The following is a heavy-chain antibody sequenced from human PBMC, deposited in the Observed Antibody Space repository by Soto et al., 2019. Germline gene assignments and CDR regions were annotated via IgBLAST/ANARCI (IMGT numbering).Heavy chain of an antibody. D-gene: IGHD2-2*01. CDR1: GGTFSSYA. CDR3: ARDNCSSTSCYDYYYYYGMDV. V-gene: IGHV1-69*01. Sequence: QVQLVQSGAEVKKPESSVKVSCKASGGTFSSYAISWVRQAPGQGLEWMGGIIPIFGTANYAQKFQGRVTITADESTSTAYMELSSLRSEDTAVYYCARDNCSSTSCYDYYYYYGMDVWGQGTTVTVSS. CDR2: IIPIFGTA. J-gene: IGHJ6*02.